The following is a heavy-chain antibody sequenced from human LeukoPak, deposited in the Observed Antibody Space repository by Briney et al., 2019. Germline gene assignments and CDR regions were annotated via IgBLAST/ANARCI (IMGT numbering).Heavy chain of an antibody. CDR2: FDPEHGET. CDR1: GGTFSSYA. J-gene: IGHJ4*02. V-gene: IGHV1-24*01. Sequence: GASVKVSCKASGGTFSSYAISWARQAPGQGLEWMGGFDPEHGETIYAQKFQGRVTMTEDTSTDTAYMELSSLRSEDTAVYYCATLDYYDSSAYYSDYWGQGTLVTVSS. D-gene: IGHD3-22*01. CDR3: ATLDYYDSSAYYSDY.